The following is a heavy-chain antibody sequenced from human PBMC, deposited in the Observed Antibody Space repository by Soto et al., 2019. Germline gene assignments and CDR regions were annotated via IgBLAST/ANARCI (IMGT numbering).Heavy chain of an antibody. CDR3: ARARLYNGDPNIHIFYGPDA. CDR1: GDMFRNSA. J-gene: IGHJ6*02. V-gene: IGHV1-69*13. D-gene: IGHD1-1*01. CDR2: IIPLFRKT. Sequence: SGKVSCKASGDMFRNSAFTWVRQAPGQGLDWMGVIIPLFRKTNVAQKFQGRVTFTADESTSTLYMEVSSLTSEDTAVYYCARARLYNGDPNIHIFYGPDAWGQGNAVTGPS.